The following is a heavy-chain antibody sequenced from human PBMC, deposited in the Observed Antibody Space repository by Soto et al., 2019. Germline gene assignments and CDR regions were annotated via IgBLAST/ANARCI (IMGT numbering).Heavy chain of an antibody. CDR3: AKGLPVLGFPGPPPFDY. J-gene: IGHJ4*02. Sequence: GGSLKLSCAASGFTFSSYAMSWVRQAPGGGLEWVSAISGSGGSTYYADSVKGRFTISRDNSKNTLYLQMNSLRAEDTAVYYWAKGLPVLGFPGPPPFDYWGQGTLVTVSS. CDR2: ISGSGGST. D-gene: IGHD3-10*01. CDR1: GFTFSSYA. V-gene: IGHV3-23*01.